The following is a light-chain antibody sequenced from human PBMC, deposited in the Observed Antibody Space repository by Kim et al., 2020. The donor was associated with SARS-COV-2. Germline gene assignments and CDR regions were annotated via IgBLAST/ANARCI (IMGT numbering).Light chain of an antibody. CDR3: CSYAGSSTSVV. CDR1: CFDCGSYIL. CDR2: EVS. J-gene: IGLJ2*01. V-gene: IGLV2-23*02. Sequence: AISFSCTGPCFDCGSYILCSWYQQRPDKAPKLMIYEVSKRPSGVSNRFSGSNSGNTASLTISGLQAEDEADYYCCSYAGSSTSVVFGGGTQLTVL.